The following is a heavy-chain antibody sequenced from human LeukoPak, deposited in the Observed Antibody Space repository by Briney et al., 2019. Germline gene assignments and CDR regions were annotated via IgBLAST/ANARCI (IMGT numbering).Heavy chain of an antibody. Sequence: SETLSLTCAVYGGSFSGYYWSWIRQPPGKGLEWIGEINHSGSTNYNPSLKSRVTISVDTSKNQSSPKLSSVTAADTAVYYCARAELVPSPFDYWGQGTLVTVSS. CDR2: INHSGST. D-gene: IGHD6-13*01. CDR3: ARAELVPSPFDY. V-gene: IGHV4-34*01. CDR1: GGSFSGYY. J-gene: IGHJ4*02.